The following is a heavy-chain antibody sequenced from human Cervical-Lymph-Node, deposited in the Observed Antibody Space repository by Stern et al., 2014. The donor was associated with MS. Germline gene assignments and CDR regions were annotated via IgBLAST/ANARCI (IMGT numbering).Heavy chain of an antibody. D-gene: IGHD6-13*01. CDR1: GGTFVTHA. Sequence: DQLVESGTEVKKPGSSVKVSCKVSGGTFVTHAISWVRQVPGQGLEWLGGIIPILDTSNYVQKFLGRVTITADKSTNVVYMELTSLRVEDTAIYFCARDTAAAVGKGYYYAWDVWGQGTTVIVSS. CDR2: IIPILDTS. CDR3: ARDTAAAVGKGYYYAWDV. V-gene: IGHV1-69*06. J-gene: IGHJ6*02.